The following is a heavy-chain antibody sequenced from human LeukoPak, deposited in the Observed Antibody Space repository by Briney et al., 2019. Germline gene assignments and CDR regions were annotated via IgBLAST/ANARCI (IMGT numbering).Heavy chain of an antibody. Sequence: GGSLRLSCAASGFRFSSYAMSWVRQAPGKGLEWVSAISGGGVSTYYADSVKGRFTVSRDNSKNTLYLQMSSLRAEDTAVYYCARNLYYYDSSGYYYYWGQGTLVTVSS. CDR1: GFRFSSYA. J-gene: IGHJ4*02. D-gene: IGHD3-22*01. CDR3: ARNLYYYDSSGYYYY. CDR2: ISGGGVST. V-gene: IGHV3-23*01.